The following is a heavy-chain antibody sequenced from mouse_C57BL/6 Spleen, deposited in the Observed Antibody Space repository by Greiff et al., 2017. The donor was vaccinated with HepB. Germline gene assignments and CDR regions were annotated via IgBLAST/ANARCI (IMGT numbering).Heavy chain of an antibody. V-gene: IGHV2-5*01. CDR2: IWRGGST. CDR3: AKNDYSNGHYYAMDY. D-gene: IGHD2-5*01. CDR1: GFSFTSYG. J-gene: IGHJ4*01. Sequence: VKLVESGPGLVQPSQSLSITCTVSGFSFTSYGVHWVRQSPGKGLEWLGVIWRGGSTDYNAAFMSRLSITKDNSTSQVFFKMNSLQADDTAVYYCAKNDYSNGHYYAMDYWGQGTSVTVSS.